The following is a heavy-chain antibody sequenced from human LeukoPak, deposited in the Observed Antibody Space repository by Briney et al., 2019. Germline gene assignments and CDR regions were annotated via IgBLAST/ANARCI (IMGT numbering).Heavy chain of an antibody. V-gene: IGHV4-59*01. Sequence: TSETQSLTCTVSGGSFSSYYWSWIRQPPGKGLEWIGYLSKSGNTNYSPSLKSRVTIFGDTSKNQFFLKLSSVTAADTAMYYCARARYVNSFYAFDIWGQVTLVSVSS. CDR3: ARARYVNSFYAFDI. CDR1: GGSFSSYY. D-gene: IGHD3-9*01. J-gene: IGHJ3*02. CDR2: LSKSGNT.